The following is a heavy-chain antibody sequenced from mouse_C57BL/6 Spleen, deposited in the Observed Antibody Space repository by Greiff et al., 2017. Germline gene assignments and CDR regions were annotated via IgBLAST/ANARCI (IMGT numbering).Heavy chain of an antibody. J-gene: IGHJ3*01. D-gene: IGHD2-4*01. CDR3: AREDDSTPFAY. V-gene: IGHV5-4*01. CDR1: GFTFSSYA. CDR2: ISDGGSYT. Sequence: EVKVVESGGGLVKPGGSLKLSCAASGFTFSSYAMSWVRQTPEKRLEWVATISDGGSYTYYPDNVKGRFTISRDNAKNNLYLQMSHLKSEDTAMYYCAREDDSTPFAYWGQGTLVTVSA.